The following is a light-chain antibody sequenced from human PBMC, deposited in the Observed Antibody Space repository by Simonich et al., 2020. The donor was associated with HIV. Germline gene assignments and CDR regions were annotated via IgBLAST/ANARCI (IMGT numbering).Light chain of an antibody. CDR3: QQYYSSPRT. CDR1: QGISSW. J-gene: IGKJ1*01. V-gene: IGKV1-12*01. Sequence: DIQMTQPPSYVSASVGDRVTISCRASQGISSWLTWYQQKPGKAPKLLLYAASTLQSGVPSRFSGSGSGTDFTLTISCLQPEDVAVYYCQQYYSSPRTFGQGTKVEI. CDR2: AAS.